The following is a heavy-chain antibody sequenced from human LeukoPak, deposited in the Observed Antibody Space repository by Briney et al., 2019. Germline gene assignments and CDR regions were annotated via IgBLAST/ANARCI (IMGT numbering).Heavy chain of an antibody. CDR2: ISSNGGST. CDR3: ARSTGGRLPGDAFDI. D-gene: IGHD2-15*01. Sequence: GGSLRLSCAASGFTFSSYAMHWVRQAPGKGLEYVSAISSNGGSTYYANSVKGRFTISRDNSKNTLYLQMGSLRAEDMAVYYCARSTGGRLPGDAFDIWGQGIMVTVSS. J-gene: IGHJ3*02. CDR1: GFTFSSYA. V-gene: IGHV3-64*01.